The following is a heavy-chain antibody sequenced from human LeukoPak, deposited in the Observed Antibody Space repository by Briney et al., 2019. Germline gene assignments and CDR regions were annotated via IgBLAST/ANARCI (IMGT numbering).Heavy chain of an antibody. CDR3: AKMIAAEPFDY. D-gene: IGHD6-13*01. CDR1: GFTFSSYG. V-gene: IGHV3-30*18. Sequence: QSGGSLRLSCAASGFTFSSYGMHWVRQAPGKGLEWVAVISYDGSNKYYADSVKGRFTISRDNSKNTLYLQMNSLRAEDTAVYCCAKMIAAEPFDYWGQGTLVTVSS. J-gene: IGHJ4*02. CDR2: ISYDGSNK.